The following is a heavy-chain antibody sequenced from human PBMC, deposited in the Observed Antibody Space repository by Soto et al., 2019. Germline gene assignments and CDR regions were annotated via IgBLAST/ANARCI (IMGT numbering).Heavy chain of an antibody. J-gene: IGHJ4*02. Sequence: LSLTCRVSGGSMSGYYWSWIRQAPGKGLEWIGYVYYTGSTNYNPSLQSRVTISVDTSNKQFSLSLRLVTAADTAVYFCARSIAVPSSHIDHWGQGIRVTVSS. D-gene: IGHD6-6*01. CDR2: VYYTGST. CDR3: ARSIAVPSSHIDH. V-gene: IGHV4-59*01. CDR1: GGSMSGYY.